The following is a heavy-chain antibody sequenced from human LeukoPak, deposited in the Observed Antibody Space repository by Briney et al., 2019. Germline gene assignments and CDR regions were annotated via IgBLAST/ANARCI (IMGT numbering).Heavy chain of an antibody. J-gene: IGHJ4*02. D-gene: IGHD6-13*01. CDR3: ARAGRGSSRYPGSPGSYDY. V-gene: IGHV4-59*01. Sequence: SETLSLTCTVSGGSISSYYWSWIRQPPGKGLEWIGYIYYSGSTNYNPSLKSRVTISVDTSKNQFSLKLSSVTAADTAVYYCARAGRGSSRYPGSPGSYDYWGQGTLVTVSS. CDR1: GGSISSYY. CDR2: IYYSGST.